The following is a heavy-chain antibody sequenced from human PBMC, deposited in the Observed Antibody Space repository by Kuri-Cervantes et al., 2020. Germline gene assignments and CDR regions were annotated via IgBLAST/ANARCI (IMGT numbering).Heavy chain of an antibody. Sequence: GESLKISCIGSGFSFSDYGIHWVRQAPGKGLEWVAVIWYDGSNKYYADSVKGRFTISRDNPKNTLYLQMNSLRAEDTAVYYCARELADFSYFDYWGQGTLVTVSS. J-gene: IGHJ4*02. CDR2: IWYDGSNK. V-gene: IGHV3-33*08. CDR1: GFSFSDYG. CDR3: ARELADFSYFDY. D-gene: IGHD2/OR15-2a*01.